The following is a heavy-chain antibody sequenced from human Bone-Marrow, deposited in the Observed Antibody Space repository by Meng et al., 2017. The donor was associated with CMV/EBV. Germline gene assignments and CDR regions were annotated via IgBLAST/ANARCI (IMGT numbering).Heavy chain of an antibody. CDR2: IYYSGST. D-gene: IGHD2-2*01. Sequence: SETLSLTCTVSGGSISSSSYYWGWIRQPPGKGLEWIGSIYYSGSTYYNPSLKSRVTISVDTSKNQFSLKLSSVTAADTAVYYCYIVVVPAAIRGASMDVWGQGTTVTVS. V-gene: IGHV4-39*01. CDR3: YIVVVPAAIRGASMDV. J-gene: IGHJ6*02. CDR1: GGSISSSSYY.